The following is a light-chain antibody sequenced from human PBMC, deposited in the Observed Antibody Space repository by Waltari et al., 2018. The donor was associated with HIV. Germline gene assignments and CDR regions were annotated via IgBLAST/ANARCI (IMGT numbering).Light chain of an antibody. CDR2: GAS. Sequence: DIQMTQSPSSVSAYVGDRVTLTCRATQGISTWIAWYQQKPGKAPKLLISGASNLEPGVPSRFSGSGSGTRFSLTITSLQADDFAIYYCQQTNSFPFTFGQGTRLEIK. CDR3: QQTNSFPFT. J-gene: IGKJ5*01. V-gene: IGKV1-12*01. CDR1: QGISTW.